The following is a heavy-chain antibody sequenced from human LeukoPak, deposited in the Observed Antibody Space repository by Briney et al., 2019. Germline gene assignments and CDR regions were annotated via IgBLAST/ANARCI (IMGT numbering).Heavy chain of an antibody. CDR1: GYTLTELS. D-gene: IGHD1-20*01. Sequence: ASVKVPCKVSGYTLTELSMHWVRQAPGKGLEWMGGFDPEDGETIYAQKFQGRVTMTEDTSTDTAYMELSSLRSEDTAVYYCVRGNWNDRRTYYYYGMDVWGQGTTVTVSS. CDR2: FDPEDGET. CDR3: VRGNWNDRRTYYYYGMDV. V-gene: IGHV1-24*01. J-gene: IGHJ6*02.